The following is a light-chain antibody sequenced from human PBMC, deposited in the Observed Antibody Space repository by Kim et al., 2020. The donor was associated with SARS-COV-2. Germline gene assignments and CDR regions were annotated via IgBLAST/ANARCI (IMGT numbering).Light chain of an antibody. CDR2: DAT. J-gene: IGLJ3*02. CDR1: TGTVTSGHF. CDR3: LLYYSGVRGV. V-gene: IGLV7-46*01. Sequence: QAVVTQEPSLTVSPGGTVTLTCGSSTGTVTSGHFPYWFQQNPGQAPRTLIYDATNKHSWTPARFSGSLLGGKAALTLSGAQPEDEAEYYCLLYYSGVRGVFGGGTKLTVL.